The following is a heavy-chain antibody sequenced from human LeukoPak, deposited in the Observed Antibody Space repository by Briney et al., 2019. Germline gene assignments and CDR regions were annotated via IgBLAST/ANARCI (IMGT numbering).Heavy chain of an antibody. Sequence: GSLSLSCAASGFPVSSNYMSWVRQAAGKGLEWVSSITTSSSYIYYADSVKGRFTISRDNARNSLFLEMNRLRAEDTAVYYCATDLIHYYASGAKTWGQGTLVTVSS. D-gene: IGHD3-10*01. CDR1: GFPVSSNY. V-gene: IGHV3-21*01. CDR3: ATDLIHYYASGAKT. CDR2: ITTSSSYI. J-gene: IGHJ5*02.